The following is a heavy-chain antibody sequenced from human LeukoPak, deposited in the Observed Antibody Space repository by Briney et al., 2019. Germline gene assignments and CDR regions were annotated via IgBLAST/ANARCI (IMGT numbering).Heavy chain of an antibody. D-gene: IGHD1-1*01. CDR1: GFTFSRYG. CDR3: ARDPGTTSYYFDY. V-gene: IGHV3-33*01. J-gene: IGHJ4*02. Sequence: PGGSLRLSCVVSGFTFSRYGVHWVRQAPGKGLEWVALIWYDGSNKYYADSVKGRFTISRDDSKNTLYLQMNSLRAEDTAVYYCARDPGTTSYYFDYWGLGTLVTVSS. CDR2: IWYDGSNK.